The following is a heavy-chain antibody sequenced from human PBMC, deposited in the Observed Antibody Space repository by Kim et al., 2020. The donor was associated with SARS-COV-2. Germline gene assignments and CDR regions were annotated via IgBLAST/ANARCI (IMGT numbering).Heavy chain of an antibody. Sequence: GGSLRLSCAASGFSFSTYDMSWVRQAPGKGLEWVSGMSGSGGGTYYADSVKGRFTISRDSSKNTVYLQMSTLRAEDTAVYYCAKGSVVEIWGQGNLVTVSS. V-gene: IGHV3-23*01. D-gene: IGHD3-22*01. J-gene: IGHJ4*02. CDR2: MSGSGGGT. CDR1: GFSFSTYD. CDR3: AKGSVVEI.